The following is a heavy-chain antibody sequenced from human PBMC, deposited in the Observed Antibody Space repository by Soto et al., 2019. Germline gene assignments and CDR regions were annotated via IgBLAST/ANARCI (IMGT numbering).Heavy chain of an antibody. CDR1: GGSISSGGYY. Sequence: QVQLQESGPGLVKPSQTLSLTCTVSGGSISSGGYYWSWIRQHPGKGLEWIGYIYYSGSTYYNPSLKGRVTISGDTSKNQCSLKLSSVTAADTAVYYCARDTPNYGDYYYGMDVWGQGTTVTVSS. J-gene: IGHJ6*02. CDR2: IYYSGST. V-gene: IGHV4-31*03. CDR3: ARDTPNYGDYYYGMDV. D-gene: IGHD4-17*01.